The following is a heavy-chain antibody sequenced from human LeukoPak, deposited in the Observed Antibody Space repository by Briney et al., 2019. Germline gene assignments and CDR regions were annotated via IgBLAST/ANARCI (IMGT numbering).Heavy chain of an antibody. J-gene: IGHJ4*02. D-gene: IGHD3-10*01. CDR2: IGGSGGVT. V-gene: IGHV3-23*01. CDR3: AKRGVVIRVILVGFHKEAYYFDS. Sequence: GGSLRLSCAVSGITLSDYGMSWVRQASGKGLEWVAGIGGSGGVTNYADSVKGRFTISRDSAKNTLYLQMNSLRAGDTAVYFCAKRGVVIRVILVGFHKEAYYFDSWGQGALVTVSS. CDR1: GITLSDYG.